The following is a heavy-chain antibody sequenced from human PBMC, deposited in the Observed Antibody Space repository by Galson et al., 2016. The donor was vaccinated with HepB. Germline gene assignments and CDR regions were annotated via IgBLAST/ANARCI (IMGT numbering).Heavy chain of an antibody. V-gene: IGHV3-21*01. D-gene: IGHD2-8*01. CDR2: ISYNI. Sequence: SLRLSCAASGFTFGTYNMNWVRQAPGKGLEWVSSISYNIYYADSVRGRFTISRDNAKNSLFLQMDSLRVEDMALYYCARDNCINAICYTGWFDSWGQGTLVTVSA. CDR3: ARDNCINAICYTGWFDS. J-gene: IGHJ5*01. CDR1: GFTFGTYN.